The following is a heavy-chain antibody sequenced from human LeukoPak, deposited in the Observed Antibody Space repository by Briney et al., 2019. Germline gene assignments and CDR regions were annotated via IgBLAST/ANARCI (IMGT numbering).Heavy chain of an antibody. V-gene: IGHV3-23*01. CDR3: AKYTGPTPDWYFDL. Sequence: GGSLRLSCAASGFAFSAYAMSWVRQAPEKGLEWVSSISASVSSTLYADSVRGRFTLSRDNSKNTLYLQIDSLRAEDTTLYCCAKYTGPTPDWYFDLWGRGTLITVSS. D-gene: IGHD2-15*01. CDR1: GFAFSAYA. CDR2: ISASVSST. J-gene: IGHJ2*01.